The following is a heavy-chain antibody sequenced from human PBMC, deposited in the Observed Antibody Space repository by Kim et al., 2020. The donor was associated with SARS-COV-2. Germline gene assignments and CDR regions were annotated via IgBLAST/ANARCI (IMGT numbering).Heavy chain of an antibody. D-gene: IGHD4-17*01. CDR3: ARGGYGDYYAYYYYYGMDV. J-gene: IGHJ6*02. Sequence: GRFTISRDNSKNTLYLQMNSLRAEDTAVYYCARGGYGDYYAYYYYYGMDVWGQGTTVTVSS. V-gene: IGHV3-30*07.